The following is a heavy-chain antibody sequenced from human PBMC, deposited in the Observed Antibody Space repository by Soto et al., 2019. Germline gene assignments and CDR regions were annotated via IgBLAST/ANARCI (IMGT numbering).Heavy chain of an antibody. D-gene: IGHD1-26*01. V-gene: IGHV5-51*01. J-gene: IGHJ6*02. CDR2: SYPGDSDT. CDR1: GYSRPRYR. CDR3: ARTTSFTLGFYYDGMDV. Sequence: PGDALKLPNQGSGYSRPRYRIVRVRQIDGNDLEWRGISYPGDSDTRYSPSFQREATISADKSLRTASLKWPSLKASDTALYYCARTTSFTLGFYYDGMDVWGQGTPVTVSS.